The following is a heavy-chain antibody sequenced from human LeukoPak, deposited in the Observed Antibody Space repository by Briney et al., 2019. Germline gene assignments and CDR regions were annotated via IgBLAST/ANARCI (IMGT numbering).Heavy chain of an antibody. V-gene: IGHV4-39*07. CDR2: IYYSGST. D-gene: IGHD3-10*01. CDR3: ARPRRPYGSGREMDV. Sequence: SETLSLTCSVSGGSFSSSSYYWGWIRQPPGKGLEWIGTIYYSGSTYYKPSLKSRVTISVDTSKNQFSLKLSSVTAADTAVYYCARPRRPYGSGREMDVWGKGTTVTISS. J-gene: IGHJ6*04. CDR1: GGSFSSSSYY.